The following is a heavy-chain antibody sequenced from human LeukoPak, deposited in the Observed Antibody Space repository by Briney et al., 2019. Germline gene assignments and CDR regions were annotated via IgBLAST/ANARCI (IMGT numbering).Heavy chain of an antibody. J-gene: IGHJ4*02. Sequence: GGSLRPSCAASGFTFDDYAMHWVRQAPGKGLEWVSGISWNSGSIGYADSVKGRFTISRDNAKNSLYLQMNSLRAEDTALYYCAKDANPAKWELLDYWGQGTLVTVSS. CDR1: GFTFDDYA. D-gene: IGHD1-26*01. CDR3: AKDANPAKWELLDY. V-gene: IGHV3-9*01. CDR2: ISWNSGSI.